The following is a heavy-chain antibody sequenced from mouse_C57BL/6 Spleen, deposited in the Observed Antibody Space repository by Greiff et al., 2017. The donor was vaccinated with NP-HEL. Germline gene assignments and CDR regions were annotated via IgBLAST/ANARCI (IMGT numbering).Heavy chain of an antibody. D-gene: IGHD1-1*01. CDR1: GFTFSSYA. CDR2: ISDGGSYT. J-gene: IGHJ1*03. CDR3: ARDTLYYYGSSYWYFDV. V-gene: IGHV5-4*01. Sequence: DVHLVESGGGLVKPGGSLKLSCAASGFTFSSYAMSWVRQTPEKRLEWVATISDGGSYTYYPDNVKGRFTISRDNAKNNLYLQMSHLKSEDTAMYYCARDTLYYYGSSYWYFDVWGTGTTVTVSS.